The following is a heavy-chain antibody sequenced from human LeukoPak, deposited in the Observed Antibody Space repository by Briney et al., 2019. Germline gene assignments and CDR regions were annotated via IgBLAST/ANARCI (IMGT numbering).Heavy chain of an antibody. J-gene: IGHJ4*02. D-gene: IGHD3-10*01. CDR1: GYTFTSYG. CDR2: INPNSGGT. V-gene: IGHV1-2*02. CDR3: ARSRTGSGFLFDY. Sequence: GASVKVSCKASGYTFTSYGISWVRQAPGQGLEWMGWINPNSGGTNYAQKFQGRVTMTRDTSISTAYMELSRLRSDDTAVYYCARSRTGSGFLFDYWGQGTLVTVSS.